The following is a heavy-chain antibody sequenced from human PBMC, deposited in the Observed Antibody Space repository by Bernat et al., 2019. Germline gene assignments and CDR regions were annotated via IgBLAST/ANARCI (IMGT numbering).Heavy chain of an antibody. J-gene: IGHJ5*02. CDR2: ISTSSDTK. CDR3: ARGIYGSGSYNYRLDP. D-gene: IGHD3-10*01. Sequence: EVQLVESGGGLVQPGGSLRLSCAASGFRFSSHSMNWVRQAPGKGLEWVSHISTSSDTKYYADSVEGRFTISRDNARSSAYLEMNSLTAEETAVYYCARGIYGSGSYNYRLDPWGQGTLVTVSS. V-gene: IGHV3-48*01. CDR1: GFRFSSHS.